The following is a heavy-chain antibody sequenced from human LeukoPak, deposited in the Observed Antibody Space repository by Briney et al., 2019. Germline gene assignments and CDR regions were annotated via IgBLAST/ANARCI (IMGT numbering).Heavy chain of an antibody. J-gene: IGHJ4*02. CDR2: ISWNSGSI. Sequence: PGGSLRLSCAASGFTFDDYAMHWVRQAPGKGLEWVSGISWNSGSIGYADSVKGRFTISRDNAKNSLYLQMNSLRPEDTALYYCAKIGIVVVPGTTQPVDSWGPGTLVTVSS. CDR3: AKIGIVVVPGTTQPVDS. CDR1: GFTFDDYA. D-gene: IGHD2-2*01. V-gene: IGHV3-9*01.